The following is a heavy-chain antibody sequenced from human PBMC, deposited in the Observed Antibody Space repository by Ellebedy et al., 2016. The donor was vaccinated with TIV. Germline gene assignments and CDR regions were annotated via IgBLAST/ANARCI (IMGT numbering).Heavy chain of an antibody. Sequence: AASVKVSCKASGYTFTSYGISWARQAPGQGLEWMGWISAYNGNTNYAQKLQGRVTMTTDTSTSTAYMELRSLRSDDTAVYYCARDEYCTNGVCLIDDAFDIWGQGTMVTVSS. V-gene: IGHV1-18*01. CDR1: GYTFTSYG. D-gene: IGHD2-8*01. CDR2: ISAYNGNT. CDR3: ARDEYCTNGVCLIDDAFDI. J-gene: IGHJ3*02.